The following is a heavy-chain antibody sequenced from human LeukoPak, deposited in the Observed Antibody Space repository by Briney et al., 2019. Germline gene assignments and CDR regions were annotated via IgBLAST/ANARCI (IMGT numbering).Heavy chain of an antibody. D-gene: IGHD5-24*01. CDR1: GGSFSGYY. V-gene: IGHV4-34*01. Sequence: PSETLSLTCAVYGGSFSGYYWSWIRQPPGKGLEWIGEINHSGSTNYNPSLKSRVTISVDTSKNQFSLKLSSVTAADTAVYYCARVPPTKERYYFDYWDQGTLVTVSS. CDR2: INHSGST. CDR3: ARVPPTKERYYFDY. J-gene: IGHJ4*02.